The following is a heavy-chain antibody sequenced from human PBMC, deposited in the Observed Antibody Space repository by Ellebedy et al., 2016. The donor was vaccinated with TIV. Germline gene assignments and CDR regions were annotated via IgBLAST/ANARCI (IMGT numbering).Heavy chain of an antibody. CDR1: GGSISSSNW. J-gene: IGHJ6*02. CDR3: ARGVNWNYARGMDV. D-gene: IGHD1-7*01. V-gene: IGHV4-4*02. CDR2: INHSGST. Sequence: SETLSLXXAVSGGSISSSNWWSWVRQPPGKGLEWIGEINHSGSTNYNPSLKSRVTISVDTSKNQFSLKLSSVTAADTAVYYCARGVNWNYARGMDVWGQGTTVTVSS.